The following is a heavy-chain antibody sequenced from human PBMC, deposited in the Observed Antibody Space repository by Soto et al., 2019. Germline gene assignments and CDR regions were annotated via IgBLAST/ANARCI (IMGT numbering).Heavy chain of an antibody. CDR2: VKTKSDGETT. J-gene: IGHJ4*02. CDR3: VAGSPFEY. V-gene: IGHV3-15*05. D-gene: IGHD1-26*01. Sequence: GGSLRLSCAGAGFIFGDALLSWVRQEPGKVLEWVGRVKTKSDGETTDYAAPVTGRFTISRDDSKPTVYLQMNSLKIEDTGIYYCVAGSPFEYWGQATLVTVSS. CDR1: GFIFGDAL.